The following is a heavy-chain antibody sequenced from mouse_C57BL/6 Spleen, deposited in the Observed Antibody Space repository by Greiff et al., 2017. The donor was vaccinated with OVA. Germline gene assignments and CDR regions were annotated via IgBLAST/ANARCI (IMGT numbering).Heavy chain of an antibody. CDR2: INPNNGGT. D-gene: IGHD3-2*02. J-gene: IGHJ3*01. CDR1: GYTFTDYY. CDR3: SRQLSSVFAY. Sequence: EVQLQQSGPELVKPGASVKISCKASGYTFTDYYMNWVKQSHGKSLEWIGDINPNNGGTSYNQKFKGKATLTVDKSSSTAYMELRSLTSEDSAVYYCSRQLSSVFAYWGQGTLVTVSA. V-gene: IGHV1-26*01.